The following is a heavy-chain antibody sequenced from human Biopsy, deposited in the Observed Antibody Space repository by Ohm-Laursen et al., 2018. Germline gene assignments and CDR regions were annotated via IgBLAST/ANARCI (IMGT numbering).Heavy chain of an antibody. CDR2: IYYSGST. Sequence: SQTLSLTCTVSGGSISSDYWSWIRQTPGKGLEWIGYIYYSGSTNYNPSLKSRVTISVDTSKNQFSLRLNSVTAADTAVYCCARATNNTGWPYYYFYGTDVWGQGTTVTVSS. D-gene: IGHD6-19*01. V-gene: IGHV4-59*01. J-gene: IGHJ6*02. CDR3: ARATNNTGWPYYYFYGTDV. CDR1: GGSISSDY.